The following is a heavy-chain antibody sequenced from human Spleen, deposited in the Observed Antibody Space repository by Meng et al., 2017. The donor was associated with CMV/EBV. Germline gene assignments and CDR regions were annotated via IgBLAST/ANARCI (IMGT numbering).Heavy chain of an antibody. D-gene: IGHD6-13*01. J-gene: IGHJ6*02. Sequence: LSLTCAASAFNLSNYWMHWVRQAPGKGLEWVASISTTSTYIYYADSVKGRFTISRDNAKNSVYLQMNSLSAEDTGVYYCARSWDGMDVWGQGTTVTVSS. CDR2: ISTTSTYI. CDR1: AFNLSNYW. CDR3: ARSWDGMDV. V-gene: IGHV3-21*01.